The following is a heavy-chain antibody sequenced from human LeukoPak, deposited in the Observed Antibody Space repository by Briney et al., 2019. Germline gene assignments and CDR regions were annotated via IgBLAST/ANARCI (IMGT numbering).Heavy chain of an antibody. V-gene: IGHV3-48*01. J-gene: IGHJ4*02. D-gene: IGHD6-19*01. CDR3: AKDPVADLEYFDY. Sequence: GGSLRLSCAASGFTFSSYSMNWVRQAPGKGLEWVSYISSSSSTIYYADSVKGRFTISRDNAKNSLYLQMNSLRAEDTAVYYCAKDPVADLEYFDYWGQGTQVTVSS. CDR1: GFTFSSYS. CDR2: ISSSSSTI.